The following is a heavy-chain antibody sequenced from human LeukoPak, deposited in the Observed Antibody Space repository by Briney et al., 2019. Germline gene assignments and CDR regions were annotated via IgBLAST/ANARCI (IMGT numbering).Heavy chain of an antibody. V-gene: IGHV1-18*04. CDR3: ARDIGMGYYDSSGMGY. Sequence: ASVRVSCKASGYTFTGYYMHWVRQAPGQGLEWMGWISAYNGNTNYAQKLQGRVTMTTDTSTSTAYMELRSLRSDDTAVYYCARDIGMGYYDSSGMGYWGQGTLVTVSS. J-gene: IGHJ4*02. D-gene: IGHD3-22*01. CDR1: GYTFTGYY. CDR2: ISAYNGNT.